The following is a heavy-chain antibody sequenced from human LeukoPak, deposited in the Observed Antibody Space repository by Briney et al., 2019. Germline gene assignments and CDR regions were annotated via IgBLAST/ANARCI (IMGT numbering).Heavy chain of an antibody. CDR3: ARMSDILTGHYPQWFDP. J-gene: IGHJ5*02. Sequence: ASVKVSRKASGYTFTGYYMHWVRQAPGQRLEWMGWINPNSGGTSYAQKFQGRVTMTRDTSVSTAYMELSRLRSDDTAVYYCARMSDILTGHYPQWFDPWGQGTLVTVSS. CDR2: INPNSGGT. CDR1: GYTFTGYY. D-gene: IGHD3-9*01. V-gene: IGHV1-2*02.